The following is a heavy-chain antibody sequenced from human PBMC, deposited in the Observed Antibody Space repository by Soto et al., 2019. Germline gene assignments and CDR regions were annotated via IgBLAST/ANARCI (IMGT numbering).Heavy chain of an antibody. Sequence: SSETLSLTCAVYGGSFSGYYWSWIRQPPGKGLEWIGEINHSGSTNYNPSLKSRVTISVDTSKNQFSLKLSSVTAADTAVYYCARGALLTGYYRRNWFDPWGQGTLVTVSS. CDR3: ARGALLTGYYRRNWFDP. D-gene: IGHD3-9*01. V-gene: IGHV4-34*01. CDR1: GGSFSGYY. J-gene: IGHJ5*02. CDR2: INHSGST.